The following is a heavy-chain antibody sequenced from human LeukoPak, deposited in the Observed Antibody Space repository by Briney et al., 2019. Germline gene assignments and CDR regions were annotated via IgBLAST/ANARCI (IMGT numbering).Heavy chain of an antibody. CDR1: GYSFTSYW. D-gene: IGHD3-10*01. CDR3: ARARGDHYSFDY. V-gene: IGHV5-10-1*01. CDR2: IDPSDSYT. Sequence: GESLKISCKGYGYSFTSYWIIWVRQMPGKGLEWMGRIDPSDSYTNYSPSLQGHVTISADKSISAAYLQWSNLKASDTAMYYCARARGDHYSFDYWGQGALVTVSS. J-gene: IGHJ4*02.